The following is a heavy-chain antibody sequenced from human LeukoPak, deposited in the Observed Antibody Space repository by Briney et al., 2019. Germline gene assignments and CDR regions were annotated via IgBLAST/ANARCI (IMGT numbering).Heavy chain of an antibody. V-gene: IGHV1-69*05. CDR2: IIPIFGTA. CDR1: GGTFSSYA. D-gene: IGHD6-13*01. J-gene: IGHJ4*02. Sequence: GASVKVSCKASGGTFSSYAISWVRQAPGQGLEWMGGIIPIFGTANYAQKFQGRVTITTDKSTSTAYMELSSLRSEDTAVYYCAREAAAGLDYWGQGTLVTVSS. CDR3: AREAAAGLDY.